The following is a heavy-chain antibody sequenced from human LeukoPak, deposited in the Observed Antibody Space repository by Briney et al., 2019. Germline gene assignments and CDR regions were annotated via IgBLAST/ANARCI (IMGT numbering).Heavy chain of an antibody. D-gene: IGHD2-2*01. CDR1: GFTFSSYS. Sequence: GGSLRLSCAASGFTFSSYSMNWVRQAPGKGLEWVSSISSSSSYIYYADSVKGRFTISRDNAKNSPYLQMNSLRAEDTAVYYCARGVVPAAYYMDVWGKGTTVTVSS. V-gene: IGHV3-21*01. CDR2: ISSSSSYI. J-gene: IGHJ6*03. CDR3: ARGVVPAAYYMDV.